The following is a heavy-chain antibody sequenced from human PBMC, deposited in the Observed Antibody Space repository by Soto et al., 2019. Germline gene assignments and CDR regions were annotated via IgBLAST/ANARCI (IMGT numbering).Heavy chain of an antibody. Sequence: GGSLRLSCAASGFTFSSYGMHWVRQAPGKGLEWVAVISYDGSNKYYADSVKGRFTISRDNSKNTLCLQMNSLRAEDTAVYYCAKDRKWLPRWVFDYWGQGTLVTVYS. CDR2: ISYDGSNK. V-gene: IGHV3-30*18. D-gene: IGHD3-22*01. CDR1: GFTFSSYG. CDR3: AKDRKWLPRWVFDY. J-gene: IGHJ4*02.